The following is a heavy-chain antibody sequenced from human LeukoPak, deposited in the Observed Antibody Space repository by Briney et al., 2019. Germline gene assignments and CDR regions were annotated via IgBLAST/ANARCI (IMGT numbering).Heavy chain of an antibody. D-gene: IGHD6-13*01. V-gene: IGHV4-39*01. CDR3: ARQAGGQQPSNWFDP. CDR2: VYYSGIT. CDR1: GGSISISNSY. Sequence: PSETLSLTCTVSGGSISISNSYWGWLRQPPGKGLYYIGSVYYSGITFYNLSLQSRVTISVDTSKNQFSLKLSSVTAADTAVYYCARQAGGQQPSNWFDPWGRGTLVTVSS. J-gene: IGHJ5*02.